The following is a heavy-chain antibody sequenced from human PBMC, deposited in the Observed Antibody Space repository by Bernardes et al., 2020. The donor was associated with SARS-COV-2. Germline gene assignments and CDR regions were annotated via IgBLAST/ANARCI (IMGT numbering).Heavy chain of an antibody. Sequence: ASVKVSCKASGFTFSDYFFHWVRQAPGQGLEWVGWINPKGDGTKYAQKFQGRVTMTRDTSISTVYMELSSLKSDDTAVYYCSRDPVTSLTLDFWGQGTLVTVSS. CDR2: INPKGDGT. V-gene: IGHV1-2*02. CDR3: SRDPVTSLTLDF. J-gene: IGHJ4*02. D-gene: IGHD4-17*01. CDR1: GFTFSDYF.